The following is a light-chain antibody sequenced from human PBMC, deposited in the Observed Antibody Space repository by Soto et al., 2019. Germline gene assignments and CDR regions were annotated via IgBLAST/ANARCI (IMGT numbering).Light chain of an antibody. CDR2: FAS. Sequence: DIQMTHSPSPLSASVGGRFNITCRASQSISSYLNWYQQKPGKAPQLLIYFASTLQKGVPSRFSGSGYGTDLTITISSLQNEDFETYFCQQSYTNTLTFGGGTKVDI. J-gene: IGKJ4*01. CDR3: QQSYTNTLT. CDR1: QSISSY. V-gene: IGKV1-39*01.